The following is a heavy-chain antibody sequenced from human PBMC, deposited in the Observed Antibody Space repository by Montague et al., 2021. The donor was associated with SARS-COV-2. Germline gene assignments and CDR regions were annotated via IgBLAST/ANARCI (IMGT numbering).Heavy chain of an antibody. J-gene: IGHJ3*02. CDR1: GGSISSSSYY. V-gene: IGHV4-39*01. Sequence: SETLSLTCTVSGGSISSSSYYWGWIRQPPRKGLEWIGSIYYSGSTYYNLSLKSRVTISVDTSKNQFSLKLSSVTAADTAVYYCARRERLLWFGELFFAFDIWGQGTMVTVSS. CDR2: IYYSGST. D-gene: IGHD3-10*01. CDR3: ARRERLLWFGELFFAFDI.